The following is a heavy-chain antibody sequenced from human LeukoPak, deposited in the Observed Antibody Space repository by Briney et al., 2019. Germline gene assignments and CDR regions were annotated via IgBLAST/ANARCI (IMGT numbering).Heavy chain of an antibody. CDR2: IYTSGST. CDR3: ARVLNCGGDCYDFDY. Sequence: SETLSLTCTVSGGSISSGSYYWSWIRQPAGKGLEWIGRIYTSGSTNYNPSLKSRVTISVDTSKNQFSLKLSSVTAADTAVYYCARVLNCGGDCYDFDYWGQGTLVTVSS. CDR1: GGSISSGSYY. D-gene: IGHD2-21*02. J-gene: IGHJ4*02. V-gene: IGHV4-61*02.